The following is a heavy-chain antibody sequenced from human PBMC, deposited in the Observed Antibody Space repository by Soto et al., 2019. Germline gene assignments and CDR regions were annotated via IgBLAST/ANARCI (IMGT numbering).Heavy chain of an antibody. D-gene: IGHD5-12*01. CDR1: GFTFSNNP. V-gene: IGHV3-64D*06. Sequence: EMQLVESGGALVQPGGSLRLSCSTSGFTFSNNPMHWVRQAPGKGLEYVSGISSDGGSTYYADSVKGRFTISRDNYKNTLYLQMTSLRIEDTAVYYCVKYSGFDYFFDCWGQGTLVTVSS. CDR3: VKYSGFDYFFDC. CDR2: ISSDGGST. J-gene: IGHJ4*02.